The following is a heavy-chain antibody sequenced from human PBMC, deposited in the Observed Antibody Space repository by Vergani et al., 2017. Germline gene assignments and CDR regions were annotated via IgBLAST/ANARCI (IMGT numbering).Heavy chain of an antibody. J-gene: IGHJ4*02. CDR1: GGSISSSSYY. D-gene: IGHD2-15*01. V-gene: IGHV4-39*01. CDR3: ARHGYCSGGSCLRRFYFDY. Sequence: QLQLQESGPGLVKPSETLSLTCTVSGGSISSSSYYWGWIRQPPGKGLEWIGEINHSGSTNYNPSLKSRVTISVDTSKNQFSLKLSSVTAADTAVYYCARHGYCSGGSCLRRFYFDYWGQGTLVTVSS. CDR2: INHSGST.